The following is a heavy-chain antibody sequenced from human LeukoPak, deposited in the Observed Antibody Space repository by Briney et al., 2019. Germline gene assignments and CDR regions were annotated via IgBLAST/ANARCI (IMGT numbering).Heavy chain of an antibody. CDR2: IYYSGST. J-gene: IGHJ4*02. V-gene: IGHV4-59*01. CDR3: ARDLPYYYDSSGYYGVLD. Sequence: SETLSLTCTVSGGSISSYYWSWIRQPPGKGLEWIGYIYYSGSTNYNPSLKSRVTISVDTSKNQFSLKLSSVTAADTAVYYCARDLPYYYDSSGYYGVLDWGQGTLVTVSS. D-gene: IGHD3-22*01. CDR1: GGSISSYY.